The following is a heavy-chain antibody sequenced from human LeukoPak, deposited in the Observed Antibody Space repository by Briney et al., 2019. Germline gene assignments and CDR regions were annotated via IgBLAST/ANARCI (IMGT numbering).Heavy chain of an antibody. Sequence: GGSLRLSCAASGFTFSSYAMHWVRQAPGKGLEWVSVIYSDGGTFHLDSVKGRFTVSRDYSKNTLYLQMNSLRADDTAVYYCARDNNGPAFWGQGTLVTVSS. D-gene: IGHD2-8*01. CDR3: ARDNNGPAF. CDR2: IYSDGGT. J-gene: IGHJ4*02. V-gene: IGHV3-53*01. CDR1: GFTFSSYA.